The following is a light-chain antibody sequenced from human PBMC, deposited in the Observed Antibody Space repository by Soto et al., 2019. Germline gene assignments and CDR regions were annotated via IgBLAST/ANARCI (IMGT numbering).Light chain of an antibody. CDR3: QHYNSYSEA. Sequence: DIQMTQSRSTLSGSVGDRVTITFRASQTISSWLAWYQQKPGKAPKLLIYKASTLKSGVPSRFSGSGSGTEFTLTISSLQPDDFATYYCQHYNSYSEAFGQGTKVDIK. V-gene: IGKV1-5*03. J-gene: IGKJ1*01. CDR2: KAS. CDR1: QTISSW.